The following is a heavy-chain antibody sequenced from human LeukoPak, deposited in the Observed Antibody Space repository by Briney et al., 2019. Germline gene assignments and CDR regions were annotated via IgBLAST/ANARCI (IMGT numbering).Heavy chain of an antibody. CDR2: IYYSGST. J-gene: IGHJ4*02. CDR3: ARVITGYSSSWYYFDY. V-gene: IGHV4-61*05. Sequence: SETLSLTCTVSGGSISSSSYYWGWIRQPPAKGLEWNGYIYYSGSTNYNPSLKSRVTISVDTSKNQFSLKLSSVTAADTAVYYCARVITGYSSSWYYFDYWGQGTLVTVSS. D-gene: IGHD6-13*01. CDR1: GGSISSSSYY.